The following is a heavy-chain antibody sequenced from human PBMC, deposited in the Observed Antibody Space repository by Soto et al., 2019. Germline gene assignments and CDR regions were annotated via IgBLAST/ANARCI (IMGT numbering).Heavy chain of an antibody. CDR1: GFTFSSYA. Sequence: GGSLRLSCAASGFTFSSYAMSWVRQAPGKGLEWVSAISGSGGSTYYADSVKGRFTISRDNSKNTLYLQMNSLRAEDTAVYYCANQRYYYDSSGYSEGYDYYYGMDVWGQGTTVTVS. CDR3: ANQRYYYDSSGYSEGYDYYYGMDV. J-gene: IGHJ6*02. D-gene: IGHD3-22*01. V-gene: IGHV3-23*01. CDR2: ISGSGGST.